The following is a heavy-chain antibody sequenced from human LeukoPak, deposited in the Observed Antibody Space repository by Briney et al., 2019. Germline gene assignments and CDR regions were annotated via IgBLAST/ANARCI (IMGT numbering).Heavy chain of an antibody. CDR3: ARELIVATTLYYFDY. CDR2: INHSGST. J-gene: IGHJ4*02. V-gene: IGHV4-34*01. D-gene: IGHD5-12*01. Sequence: SETLSLTCAVYGGSFSGYYWSWIRQPPGKGLEWIGEINHSGSTNYNPSLKSRVTISVDTSKNQFSLKLSSVTAADTAVYYCARELIVATTLYYFDYWGQGTLVTVSS. CDR1: GGSFSGYY.